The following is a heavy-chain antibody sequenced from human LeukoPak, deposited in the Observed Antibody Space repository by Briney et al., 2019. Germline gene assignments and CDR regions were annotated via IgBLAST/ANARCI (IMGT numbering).Heavy chain of an antibody. CDR1: GFTFSSYG. J-gene: IGHJ4*02. V-gene: IGHV3-33*01. CDR3: ARDNWFGEPRDYFDY. Sequence: GRSLRLSCAASGFTFSSYGMHWVRQAPGKGLEWVAVIWYDGSNKYYADSVKGRFTISRDNSKNTLYLQMNSVRAEDTAVYYCARDNWFGEPRDYFDYWGQGTLVTVSS. D-gene: IGHD3-10*01. CDR2: IWYDGSNK.